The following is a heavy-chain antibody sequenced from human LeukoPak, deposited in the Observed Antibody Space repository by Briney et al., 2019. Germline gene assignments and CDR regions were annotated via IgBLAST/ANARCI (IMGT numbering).Heavy chain of an antibody. CDR1: GYTFTSYD. J-gene: IGHJ4*02. CDR3: ARGGVLWFGERSPDY. V-gene: IGHV1-8*01. D-gene: IGHD3-10*01. Sequence: GASVKVSCKASGYTFTSYDINWVRQATGQGLEWMGWMNPNSGNTGYAQKFQGRVTMTRNTSISTAYMELSSLRSEDTAAYYCARGGVLWFGERSPDYWGQGTLVTVSS. CDR2: MNPNSGNT.